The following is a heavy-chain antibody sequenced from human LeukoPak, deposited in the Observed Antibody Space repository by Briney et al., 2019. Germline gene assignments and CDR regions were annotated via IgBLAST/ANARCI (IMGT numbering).Heavy chain of an antibody. D-gene: IGHD3-10*01. CDR1: GFTFSSYS. V-gene: IGHV3-48*04. J-gene: IGHJ6*03. Sequence: GGSLRLSCAASGFTFSSYSMNWVRQAPGKGLEWVSYISSSSSTIYYADSVKGRFTISRDNAKNSLYLQMNSLRAEDTAVYYCARDLTLGYYYYMDVWGKGTTVTVSS. CDR2: ISSSSSTI. CDR3: ARDLTLGYYYYMDV.